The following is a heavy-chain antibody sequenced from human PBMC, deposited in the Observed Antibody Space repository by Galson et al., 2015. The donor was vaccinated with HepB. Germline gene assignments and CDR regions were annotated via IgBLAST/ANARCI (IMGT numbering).Heavy chain of an antibody. CDR2: INAGNGNT. CDR1: GYTFTSYA. CDR3: ARDRVGGSGYDVGDAFDI. V-gene: IGHV1-3*01. J-gene: IGHJ3*02. Sequence: SVKVSCKASGYTFTSYAMHWVRQAPGQRLEWMGWINAGNGNTKYSQKFQGRVTITRDTSASTAYMELSSLRSEDTAVYYCARDRVGGSGYDVGDAFDIWGQGTMVTVSS. D-gene: IGHD5-12*01.